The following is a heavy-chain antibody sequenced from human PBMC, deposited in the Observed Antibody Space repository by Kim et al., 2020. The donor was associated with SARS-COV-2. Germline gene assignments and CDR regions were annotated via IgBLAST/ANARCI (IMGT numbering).Heavy chain of an antibody. CDR3: ARRLPYGRFGMDV. CDR2: IDPSDSYT. J-gene: IGHJ6*02. CDR1: GYSFTNYW. V-gene: IGHV5-10-1*01. D-gene: IGHD1-26*01. Sequence: GESLKISCKGSGYSFTNYWINWVRQMPGKGLEWLGRIDPSDSYTNYSPSFQGHVTISADKSNTTAYLQWSSLKASDTAMYYCARRLPYGRFGMDVWGQGTTVTVSS.